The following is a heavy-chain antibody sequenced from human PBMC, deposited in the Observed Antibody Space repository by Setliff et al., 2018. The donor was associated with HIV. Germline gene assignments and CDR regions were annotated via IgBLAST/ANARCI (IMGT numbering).Heavy chain of an antibody. V-gene: IGHV1-69*10. CDR1: GGTFSSHA. CDR3: AREPDYGIRDAFDI. J-gene: IGHJ3*02. D-gene: IGHD4-17*01. Sequence: GASVKVSCKASGGTFSSHAINWVRQAPGQGLEWTGGIIPIVDKTNYAQKFQGRVAITADKSTITAYMELSSLRSEDTAVYYCAREPDYGIRDAFDIWGQGTMVTVSS. CDR2: IIPIVDKT.